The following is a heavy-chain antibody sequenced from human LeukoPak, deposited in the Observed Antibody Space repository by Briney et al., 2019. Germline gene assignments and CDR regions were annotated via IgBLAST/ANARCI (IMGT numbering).Heavy chain of an antibody. Sequence: PSETLSLTCTVSGGSISSYYWSWIRQPPGKGLEWIGYIYYSGSTNYNPSLKSRVTISVDTSKNQFSLKLSSVTAADTAVYYCARLLSIAAADSFDYWGQGTLVTVSS. CDR3: ARLLSIAAADSFDY. J-gene: IGHJ4*02. CDR1: GGSISSYY. V-gene: IGHV4-59*01. CDR2: IYYSGST. D-gene: IGHD6-13*01.